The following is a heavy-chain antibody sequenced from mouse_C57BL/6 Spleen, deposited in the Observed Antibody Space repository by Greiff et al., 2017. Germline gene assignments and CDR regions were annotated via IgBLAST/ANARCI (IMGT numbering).Heavy chain of an antibody. V-gene: IGHV1-78*01. J-gene: IGHJ3*01. Sequence: VQLQESDAELVKPGASVKISCKVSGYTFTDHTIHWMKQRPEQGLEWIGYIYPRDGSTKYNEKFKGKATLTADKSSSTAYMQLNSLTSEDSAVYFCARWARYDYEGAWFAYWGQGTLVTVSA. CDR1: GYTFTDHT. CDR2: IYPRDGST. D-gene: IGHD2-4*01. CDR3: ARWARYDYEGAWFAY.